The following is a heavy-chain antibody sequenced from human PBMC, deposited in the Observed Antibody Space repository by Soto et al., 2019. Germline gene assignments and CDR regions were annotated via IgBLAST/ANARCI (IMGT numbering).Heavy chain of an antibody. CDR2: IHYSGTT. Sequence: SETLSLTCTVSGGSMRNYFWTWIRQPPGKGLEWIGYIHYSGTTSFFPSYNPSLRSRVTISEDTSKNQFSLKLLSVTTADTAVYFCARGPYGSGSYYDAWFDPWGQGTLVTVSS. CDR3: ARGPYGSGSYYDAWFDP. D-gene: IGHD3-10*01. CDR1: GGSMRNYF. V-gene: IGHV4-59*01. J-gene: IGHJ5*02.